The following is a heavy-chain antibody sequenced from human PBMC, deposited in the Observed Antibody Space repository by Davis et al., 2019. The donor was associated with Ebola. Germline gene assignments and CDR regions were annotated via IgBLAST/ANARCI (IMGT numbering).Heavy chain of an antibody. CDR3: ARLPRGAASHFDY. CDR1: GFSVSRTY. CDR2: IYNDGAT. D-gene: IGHD2-15*01. Sequence: PGGSLRLSCAVSGFSVSRTYMGWVRQAPGKGLEWVSTIYNDGATNYAASVKDRLTISRDNSKNTLYLQLNSLGPEDTAVYYCARLPRGAASHFDYWGQGTLVTVSS. J-gene: IGHJ4*02. V-gene: IGHV3-53*05.